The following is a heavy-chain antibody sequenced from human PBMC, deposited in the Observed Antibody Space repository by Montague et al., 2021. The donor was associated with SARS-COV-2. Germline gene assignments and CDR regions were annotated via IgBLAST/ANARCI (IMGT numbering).Heavy chain of an antibody. CDR1: SGSISSSSYY. CDR2: IYYSGST. Sequence: SETLSLTCTVSSGSISSSSYYWGWIRQPPGKGLEWIGSIYYSGSTYYNPSLKSRVTISVDTSKNQFSLKLSSVTAADTAVYYCATYYDILTGYYIDAFDIWGQGTMVTVSS. D-gene: IGHD3-9*01. V-gene: IGHV4-39*01. J-gene: IGHJ3*02. CDR3: ATYYDILTGYYIDAFDI.